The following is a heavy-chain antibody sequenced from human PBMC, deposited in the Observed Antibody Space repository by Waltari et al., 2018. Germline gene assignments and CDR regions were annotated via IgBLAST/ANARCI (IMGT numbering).Heavy chain of an antibody. Sequence: QLQLQVSCPGLVKPSETRSLTCTVSGASVSSSSYYWGWIRQAPGKGLEWIGNVYYTENTSYNASLRSRVTISVDTSKNQFSLKLNSVTGADSAVYFCARRGISVADSFDYWGQGTLVTVSS. V-gene: IGHV4-39*01. D-gene: IGHD6-19*01. CDR1: GASVSSSSYY. J-gene: IGHJ4*02. CDR3: ARRGISVADSFDY. CDR2: VYYTENT.